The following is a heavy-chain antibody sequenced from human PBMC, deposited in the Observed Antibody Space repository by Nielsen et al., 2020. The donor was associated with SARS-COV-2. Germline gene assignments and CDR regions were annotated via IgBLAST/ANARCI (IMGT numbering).Heavy chain of an antibody. V-gene: IGHV3-64*04. Sequence: GESLKISCSASGFTFSSSTILWVRQAPGRGLEYVSAISSHGGSTYYADAVKGRFTISRDNSKNTLYLQMNSLRAEDTGVYYCVKAGFAARFLDYWGQGTLVTVSS. J-gene: IGHJ4*02. D-gene: IGHD6-6*01. CDR1: GFTFSSST. CDR2: ISSHGGST. CDR3: VKAGFAARFLDY.